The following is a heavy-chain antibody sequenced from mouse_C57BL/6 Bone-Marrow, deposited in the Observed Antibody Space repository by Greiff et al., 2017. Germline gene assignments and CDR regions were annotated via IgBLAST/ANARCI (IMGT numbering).Heavy chain of an antibody. CDR3: ARLEFDGSSGDWYFDV. Sequence: VQLQESGPELVKPGASVKLSCKASGYTFTSYDINWVKQRPGQGLEWIGGIYPRDGSTKYNEKFKGKATLTVDTSSSTAYMGLHSLTSEDSAVYFCARLEFDGSSGDWYFDVWGTGTTVTVSS. D-gene: IGHD1-1*01. J-gene: IGHJ1*03. CDR2: IYPRDGST. CDR1: GYTFTSYD. V-gene: IGHV1-85*01.